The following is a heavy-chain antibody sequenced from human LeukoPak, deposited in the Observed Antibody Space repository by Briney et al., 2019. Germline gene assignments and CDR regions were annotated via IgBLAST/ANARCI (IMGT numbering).Heavy chain of an antibody. CDR2: IYYSGST. CDR1: GGSISSSSYY. V-gene: IGHV4-39*01. Sequence: SETLSLTCTVSGGSISSSSYYWGWIRQPPGKGLEWIGSIYYSGSTYYNPSLKSRVTISVDTSKNQFSLKLSSLTAADTAVYYCARQGTVTTYYYYYYGMDVWGQGTTVTVSS. CDR3: ARQGTVTTYYYYYYGMDV. J-gene: IGHJ6*02. D-gene: IGHD4-17*01.